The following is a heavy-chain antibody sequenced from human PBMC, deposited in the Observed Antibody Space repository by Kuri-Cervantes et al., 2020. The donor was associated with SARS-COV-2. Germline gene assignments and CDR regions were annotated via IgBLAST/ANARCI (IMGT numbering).Heavy chain of an antibody. J-gene: IGHJ5*02. Sequence: GESLKISCAASGFTFSSYGMGWVRQAPGKGLEWVSFIWYDGTNKYYADSVKGRFTISRDNSKNTLYLQMNSLRVEDTAVYYCARGWVGATPDDRFDPWGQGTLVTVSS. V-gene: IGHV3-33*08. CDR2: IWYDGTNK. CDR3: ARGWVGATPDDRFDP. D-gene: IGHD1-26*01. CDR1: GFTFSSYG.